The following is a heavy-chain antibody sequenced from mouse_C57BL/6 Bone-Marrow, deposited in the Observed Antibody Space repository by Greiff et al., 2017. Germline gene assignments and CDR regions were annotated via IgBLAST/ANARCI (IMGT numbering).Heavy chain of an antibody. CDR3: TRGYYDYAWFAY. V-gene: IGHV1-15*01. Sequence: QVQLQQSGAELVRPGASVTLSCKASGYTFTDYEMHWVKQTPVHGLEWIGAIDPETGGTAYNQKFKGKAILTADKSSSTAYMELRSLTSEDSAVYYGTRGYYDYAWFAYGGQGTLVTVSA. CDR2: IDPETGGT. CDR1: GYTFTDYE. D-gene: IGHD2-4*01. J-gene: IGHJ3*01.